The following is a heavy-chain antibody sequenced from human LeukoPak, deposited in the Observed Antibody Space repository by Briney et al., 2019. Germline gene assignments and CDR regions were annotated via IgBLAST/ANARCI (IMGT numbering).Heavy chain of an antibody. V-gene: IGHV3-53*01. J-gene: IGHJ6*03. D-gene: IGHD3-10*01. CDR2: TYSGGRT. Sequence: GGSLRLSCAASGFTVSSNYITWVRQAPGKGLEWVSVTYSGGRTYYADSVKGRFTISRDNSKNALNLQMHNLRAEDTAVYYCARAYYGSGSLHYYYYYMDVWGKGTTVTISS. CDR1: GFTVSSNY. CDR3: ARAYYGSGSLHYYYYYMDV.